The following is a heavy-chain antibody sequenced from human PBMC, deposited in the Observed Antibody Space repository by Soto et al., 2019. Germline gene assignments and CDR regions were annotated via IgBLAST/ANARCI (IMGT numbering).Heavy chain of an antibody. J-gene: IGHJ6*02. CDR1: GYSFTSYW. CDR2: IYPGDSDT. CDR3: ARRDSSSWQNYCYYGMDV. Sequence: PWESLKISCKGSGYSFTSYWIGWVRQMPGKGLEWMGIIYPGDSDTRYSPSFQGQVTISADKSISTAYLQWSSLKASDTAMYYCARRDSSSWQNYCYYGMDVWGQGTTVTVSS. V-gene: IGHV5-51*01. D-gene: IGHD6-13*01.